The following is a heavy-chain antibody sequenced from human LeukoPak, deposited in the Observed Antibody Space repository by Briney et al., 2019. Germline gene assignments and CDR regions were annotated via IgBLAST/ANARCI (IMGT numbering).Heavy chain of an antibody. D-gene: IGHD3-10*01. Sequence: SETLSLTCTVSAGSISSGGHYWSWIRQLPGKSLESIVFIHHSGSTSHNPSLKNRVAISVDASKNQFALKLSSVTAADTAVYYCARGGNRFGGFYFDYWGQGTLVTVSS. CDR3: ARGGNRFGGFYFDY. V-gene: IGHV4-31*03. CDR2: IHHSGST. CDR1: AGSISSGGHY. J-gene: IGHJ4*02.